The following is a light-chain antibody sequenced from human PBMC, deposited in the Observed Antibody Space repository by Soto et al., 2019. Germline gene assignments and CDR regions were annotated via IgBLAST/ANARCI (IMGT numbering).Light chain of an antibody. V-gene: IGKV3-15*01. Sequence: EIVMTQSPGTLSVSPGERATLSCRASQSVSSSLAWYQQKPGQAPRLLIYGASTRATGIPARFSGSGSGTEFTLTISSLRSEDFAVYYCQQLDSYPPVTFGGGTKVEIK. CDR1: QSVSSS. J-gene: IGKJ4*01. CDR3: QQLDSYPPVT. CDR2: GAS.